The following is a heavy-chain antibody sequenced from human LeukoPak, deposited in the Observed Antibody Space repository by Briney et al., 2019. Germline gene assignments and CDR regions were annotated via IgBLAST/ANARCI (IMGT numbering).Heavy chain of an antibody. V-gene: IGHV4-38-2*02. Sequence: SETLSLTCTVSGYSISSGYYWGWIRQPPGKGLEWIGSIYHSGSTYYNPSLKSRVTISVDTSKNQFSLKLSSVTAADTAVYYCASSDYYYYYYGMDVWGQGTTVTVSS. D-gene: IGHD5-12*01. CDR3: ASSDYYYYYYGMDV. CDR2: IYHSGST. J-gene: IGHJ6*02. CDR1: GYSISSGYY.